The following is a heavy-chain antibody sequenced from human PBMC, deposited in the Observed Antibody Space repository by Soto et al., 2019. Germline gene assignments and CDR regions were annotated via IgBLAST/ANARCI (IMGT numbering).Heavy chain of an antibody. CDR2: INHSGGT. Sequence: WETLSLTRAVFGGSVRGQYWSRTPQSSKKVLEWIGEINHSGGTNYNPSLKSRVTISVDKSKNQFALKLSSVTAADTAVYYCARGIEMAGTVPDYWGQGILVTVSS. CDR1: GGSVRGQY. V-gene: IGHV4-34*01. CDR3: ARGIEMAGTVPDY. J-gene: IGHJ4*02. D-gene: IGHD6-19*01.